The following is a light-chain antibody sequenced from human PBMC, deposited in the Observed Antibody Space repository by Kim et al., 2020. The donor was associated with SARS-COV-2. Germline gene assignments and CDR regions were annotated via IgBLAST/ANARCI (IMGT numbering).Light chain of an antibody. CDR3: NSRDSNDNVV. CDR2: GKN. J-gene: IGLJ2*01. CDR1: SLRSYY. Sequence: VALEQTDRITCKGDSLRSYYATWYQQKPGQAPIVVIYGKNNRPSGIPDRFSGSSSGNTASLTITGTQAGDEADYYCNSRDSNDNVVFGGGTQLTVL. V-gene: IGLV3-19*01.